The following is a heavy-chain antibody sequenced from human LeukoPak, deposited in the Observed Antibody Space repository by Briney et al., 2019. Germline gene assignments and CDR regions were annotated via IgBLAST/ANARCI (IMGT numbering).Heavy chain of an antibody. D-gene: IGHD1-14*01. CDR1: GFTFSSYN. CDR2: ISSSSSYI. J-gene: IGHJ4*02. CDR3: ARDGIQGGFDY. V-gene: IGHV3-21*06. Sequence: AGGSLRLSCAASGFTFSSYNMKWVRQAPGKGLEWVSSISSSSSYIYYVDSVKGRFTISRDNAKNSLYLQMNSLRAEDTAVYYCARDGIQGGFDYWGQGTLVTVSS.